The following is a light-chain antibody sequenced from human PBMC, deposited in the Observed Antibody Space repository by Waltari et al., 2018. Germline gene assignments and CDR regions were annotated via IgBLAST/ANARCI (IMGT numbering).Light chain of an antibody. V-gene: IGLV2-18*02. CDR3: SSYTSSSTFI. CDR1: SSDIGNYNR. CDR2: EVS. J-gene: IGLJ1*01. Sequence: QAALTQSPSVSGSPGQSVTISCAGTSSDIGNYNRVSWYQQHPGKAPKLMIYEVSNRPSGVADRFSCSKSGNMASLIISGLQAEDEADYYCSSYTSSSTFIFGSGTRLTVL.